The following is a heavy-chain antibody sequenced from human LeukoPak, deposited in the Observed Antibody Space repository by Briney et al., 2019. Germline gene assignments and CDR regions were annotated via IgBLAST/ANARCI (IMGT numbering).Heavy chain of an antibody. Sequence: GASVKVSCKASGYTFTAYYVHWVRQAPAQGPEWMGWIHPNSGGTKYAQNFQGRVTMTRDTSITTAYMELSSLRSDDTAVYYCARGDIYWDYWGQGTQVTVSS. CDR2: IHPNSGGT. CDR1: GYTFTAYY. J-gene: IGHJ4*02. D-gene: IGHD2-15*01. V-gene: IGHV1-2*02. CDR3: ARGDIYWDY.